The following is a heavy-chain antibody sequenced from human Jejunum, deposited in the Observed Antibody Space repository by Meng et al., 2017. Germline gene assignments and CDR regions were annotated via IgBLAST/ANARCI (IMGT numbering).Heavy chain of an antibody. V-gene: IGHV3-23*01. CDR3: ATLWAKLNFFDY. CDR2: ISVSGVNT. Sequence: GGSLRLSCAASGFTFSDYYMSWIRQVPGKGLEWVSSISVSGVNTDYPESVKGRFTISRDNSKNTVSLQMNSLRAEDTAIYYCATLWAKLNFFDYWGQGTLVTVSS. J-gene: IGHJ4*02. CDR1: GFTFSDYY. D-gene: IGHD6-6*01.